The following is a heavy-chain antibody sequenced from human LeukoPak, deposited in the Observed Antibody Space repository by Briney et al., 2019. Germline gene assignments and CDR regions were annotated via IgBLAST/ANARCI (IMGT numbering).Heavy chain of an antibody. CDR1: GYTFTSYD. CDR2: MNPNSGNT. J-gene: IGHJ4*02. CDR3: ATDPRIAAIDY. Sequence: ASVKVSCKASGYTFTSYDINWVRQATGQGLEWMGWMNPNSGNTGYAQKFQGRVTITRNTSISTAYMELSSLRSEDTAVYYCATDPRIAAIDYWGQGTLVTVSS. D-gene: IGHD6-13*01. V-gene: IGHV1-8*03.